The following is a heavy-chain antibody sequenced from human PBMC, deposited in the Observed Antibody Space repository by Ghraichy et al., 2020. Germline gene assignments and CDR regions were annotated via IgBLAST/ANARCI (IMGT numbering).Heavy chain of an antibody. D-gene: IGHD1-26*01. J-gene: IGHJ4*02. V-gene: IGHV3-20*04. CDR1: GFTFDDYG. Sequence: GGSLRLSCAASGFTFDDYGMSWVRQAPGKGLEWVSGINWNGGSTGYADSVKGRFTISRDNAKNSLYLQMNSLRAEDTALYYCARDDGQGWWELRPFDYWGQGTLVTVSS. CDR3: ARDDGQGWWELRPFDY. CDR2: INWNGGST.